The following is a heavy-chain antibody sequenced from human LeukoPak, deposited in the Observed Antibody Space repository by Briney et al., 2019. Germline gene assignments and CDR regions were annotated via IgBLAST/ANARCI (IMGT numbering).Heavy chain of an antibody. CDR3: AKEVHYYDSSDYFPLGY. D-gene: IGHD3-22*01. V-gene: IGHV1-2*02. Sequence: ASVKVSCKASGYTFTGHYIHWVRQAPGQGLDWMGWINPNSGGTHYGQLFQGRVTMTRDTSISTSYMDLSRLRFDDTAVYYCAKEVHYYDSSDYFPLGYWGQGTLITVSS. CDR2: INPNSGGT. J-gene: IGHJ4*02. CDR1: GYTFTGHY.